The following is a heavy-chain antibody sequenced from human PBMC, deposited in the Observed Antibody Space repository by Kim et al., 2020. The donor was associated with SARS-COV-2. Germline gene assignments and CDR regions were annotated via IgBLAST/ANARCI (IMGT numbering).Heavy chain of an antibody. D-gene: IGHD2-21*01. CDR2: MNPNSGNT. J-gene: IGHJ6*02. CDR3: ARGKNHIVVVIAIPYYYYGMDV. CDR1: GYTFTSYD. V-gene: IGHV1-8*01. Sequence: ASVKVSCKASGYTFTSYDINWVRQATGQGLEWMGWMNPNSGNTGYAQKFQGRVTMTRNTSISTAYMELSSLRSEDTAVYYCARGKNHIVVVIAIPYYYYGMDVWGQGTTVTVSS.